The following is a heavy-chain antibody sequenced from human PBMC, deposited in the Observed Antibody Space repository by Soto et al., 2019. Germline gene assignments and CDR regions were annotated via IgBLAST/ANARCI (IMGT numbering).Heavy chain of an antibody. V-gene: IGHV1-69*12. CDR2: IIPIFGTA. Sequence: QVQLVQSGAEVKKPGSSVEVSCKASGGTFSSYAISWVRQDPGQGLEWMGGIIPIFGTANYAQKFQGRVTITADESTSTAYMELSSLRSEDTAVYYCARGVLRFLEWLREGFDPWGQGTLVTVSS. CDR1: GGTFSSYA. J-gene: IGHJ5*02. D-gene: IGHD3-3*01. CDR3: ARGVLRFLEWLREGFDP.